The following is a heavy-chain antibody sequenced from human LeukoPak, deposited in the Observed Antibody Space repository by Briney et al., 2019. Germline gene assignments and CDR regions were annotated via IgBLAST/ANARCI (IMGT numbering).Heavy chain of an antibody. D-gene: IGHD5-18*01. CDR1: GGTFSIYA. V-gene: IGHV1-69*13. J-gene: IGHJ4*02. CDR2: IIPIFGTA. Sequence: EASVKVSCKASGGTFSIYAISWVRQAPGQGLEWMGGIIPIFGTANYAQKFQGRVTITADESTSTAYMELSSLRSEDTAVYYCASPSTPGYSYGYLDYWGQGTLVTVSS. CDR3: ASPSTPGYSYGYLDY.